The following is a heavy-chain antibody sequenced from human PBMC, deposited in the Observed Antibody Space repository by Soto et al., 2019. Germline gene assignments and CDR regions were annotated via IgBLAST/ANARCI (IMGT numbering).Heavy chain of an antibody. D-gene: IGHD5-18*01. V-gene: IGHV4-59*01. CDR3: ARDRKGYSYGPSPYYYYYGMDV. CDR2: IYYSGST. Sequence: SETLSLTCTVSGGSISSYYWSWIRQPPGKGLEWIGYIYYSGSTNYNPSLKSRVTISVDTSKNQFSLKLSSVTAADTAVYYCARDRKGYSYGPSPYYYYYGMDVWGQGTTVTVSS. J-gene: IGHJ6*02. CDR1: GGSISSYY.